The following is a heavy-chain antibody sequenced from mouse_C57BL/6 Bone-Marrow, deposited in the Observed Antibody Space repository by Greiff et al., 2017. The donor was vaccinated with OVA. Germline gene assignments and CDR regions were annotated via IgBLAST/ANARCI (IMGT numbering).Heavy chain of an antibody. Sequence: QVQLQQPGPELVKPGASVKLSCKASGYTFTSYWMHWVKQRPGQGLEWIGNINPTNGGTNYNEKFKSKATLTVDKSSSTAYMQLSSLTSEDSAVYYCARALYYGSSPWFAYWGQGTLVTVSA. CDR1: GYTFTSYW. D-gene: IGHD1-1*01. CDR2: INPTNGGT. V-gene: IGHV1-53*01. J-gene: IGHJ3*01. CDR3: ARALYYGSSPWFAY.